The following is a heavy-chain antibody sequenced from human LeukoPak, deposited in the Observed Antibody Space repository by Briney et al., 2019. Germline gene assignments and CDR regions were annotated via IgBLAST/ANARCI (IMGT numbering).Heavy chain of an antibody. CDR3: TQNLVAAAGDH. Sequence: GGSLRLSCAASGFTFSSYWMTWVRQAPGKGLEWVANIKPDGSVGYYVDSVRGRLIISRDNAGNSLYLQMNSLRVEDTAVCYCTQNLVAAAGDHWGQGTLLIVSS. V-gene: IGHV3-7*01. CDR1: GFTFSSYW. J-gene: IGHJ4*02. CDR2: IKPDGSVG. D-gene: IGHD6-13*01.